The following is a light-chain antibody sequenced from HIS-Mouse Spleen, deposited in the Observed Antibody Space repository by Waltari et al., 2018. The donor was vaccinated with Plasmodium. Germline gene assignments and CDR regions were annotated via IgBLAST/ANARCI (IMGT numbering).Light chain of an antibody. J-gene: IGKJ3*01. Sequence: EIVMTQFPATLSVSPGERATLSCRASQSVSSNLAWYQQKPGQAPSLLIYGSSTRATGIPARFSGSGSGTVFTLAISSLQSEDFAVYYCQQYNNWSFTFGPGTKVDIK. CDR2: GSS. CDR1: QSVSSN. CDR3: QQYNNWSFT. V-gene: IGKV3-15*01.